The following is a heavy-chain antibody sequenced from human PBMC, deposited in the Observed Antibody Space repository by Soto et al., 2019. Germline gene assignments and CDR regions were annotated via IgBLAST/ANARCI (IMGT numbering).Heavy chain of an antibody. V-gene: IGHV3-33*01. Sequence: GGSLRLSCAASGFTFSSYGMHWVRQAPGKGLEWVAVIWYDGSNKYYADSVKGRFTISRDNSKNTLYLQMNSLRAEDTAVYYCARDRGYSYGFGISIGRNYFDYWGQGTLVTVSS. CDR1: GFTFSSYG. J-gene: IGHJ4*02. CDR3: ARDRGYSYGFGISIGRNYFDY. CDR2: IWYDGSNK. D-gene: IGHD5-18*01.